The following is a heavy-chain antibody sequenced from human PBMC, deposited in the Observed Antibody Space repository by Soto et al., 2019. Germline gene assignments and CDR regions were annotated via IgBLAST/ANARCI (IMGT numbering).Heavy chain of an antibody. CDR2: IYYSGST. CDR1: GGSISSYY. V-gene: IGHV4-59*08. Sequence: PSETLSLTCTVSGGSISSYYWSWIRQPPGKGLELIGYIYYSGSTNYNPSLKSRVTISVDTSKNQFSLKLSSVTAADTAVYYCARSVRYCSGGSCYFTRDAFDIWGQGTMVTVSS. J-gene: IGHJ3*02. D-gene: IGHD2-15*01. CDR3: ARSVRYCSGGSCYFTRDAFDI.